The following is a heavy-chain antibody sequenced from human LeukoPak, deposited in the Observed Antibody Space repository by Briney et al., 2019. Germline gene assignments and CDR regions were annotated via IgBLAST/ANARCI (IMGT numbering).Heavy chain of an antibody. J-gene: IGHJ6*03. D-gene: IGHD4-23*01. CDR3: ASIYGGNVGRYYYYYYMDV. CDR1: SGSISSSSYY. V-gene: IGHV4-39*01. Sequence: SETLSFTCTVSSGSISSSSYYWGWIRQPPGKGLEWIGSIYYNGSTYYNPSLKSRVTISVDTSKNQFSLKLSSVTAADTAVYYCASIYGGNVGRYYYYYYMDVWGKGTTVTVSS. CDR2: IYYNGST.